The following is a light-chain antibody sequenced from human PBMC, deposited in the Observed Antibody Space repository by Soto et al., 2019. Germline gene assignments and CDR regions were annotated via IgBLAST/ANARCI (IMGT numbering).Light chain of an antibody. CDR3: QTWGTGTL. CDR1: SGHSSYA. J-gene: IGLJ2*01. Sequence: QLVLTQSPSASASLGASVKLTCTLSSGHSSYAIAWHQQQPEKGPRYLMKLNSDGSHSKGDGIPDRFSGSSSGAERYLTISSLQSEDEADYSCQTWGTGTLFGGGPKLTVL. V-gene: IGLV4-69*01. CDR2: LNSDGSH.